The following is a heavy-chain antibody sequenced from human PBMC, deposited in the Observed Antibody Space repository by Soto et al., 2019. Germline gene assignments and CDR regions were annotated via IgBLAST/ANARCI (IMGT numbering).Heavy chain of an antibody. CDR2: IDWEDRK. J-gene: IGHJ6*02. CDR1: GFSLSTSGMC. V-gene: IGHV2-70*12. Sequence: SGATLVHPTQTLTLNCTFSGFSLSTSGMCVGWIRQPPVKALEWLALIDWEDRKYYRSSLKTRLTISKDAPENRVVLTLTDMDTVETATYFCAQTPRLSGPYFAMDXLGRGTSVTVS. CDR3: AQTPRLSGPYFAMDX. D-gene: IGHD3-16*02.